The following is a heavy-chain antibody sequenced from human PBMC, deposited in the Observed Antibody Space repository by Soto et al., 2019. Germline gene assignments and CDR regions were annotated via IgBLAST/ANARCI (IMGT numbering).Heavy chain of an antibody. J-gene: IGHJ4*02. V-gene: IGHV3-64D*08. CDR1: GFTFSSYA. Sequence: GGSLRLSCSASGFTFSSYAMHWVRQAPGKGLEYVSAISSNGGSTYYADSVKGRFTISRDNSKNTLYLQMSSLRAEDTAVYYCVKDSPEENDYGDYDAGGYFDYWGQGTLVTVSS. CDR2: ISSNGGST. CDR3: VKDSPEENDYGDYDAGGYFDY. D-gene: IGHD4-17*01.